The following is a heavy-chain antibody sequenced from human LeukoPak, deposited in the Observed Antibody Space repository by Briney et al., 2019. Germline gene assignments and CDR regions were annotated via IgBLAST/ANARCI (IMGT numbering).Heavy chain of an antibody. CDR3: ARDGAYGTGHLDY. D-gene: IGHD1-1*01. CDR2: MNPNSGNT. CDR1: GYTFTNYD. Sequence: ASVKVSCKASGYTFTNYDINWVRQATGQGLEWMGWMNPNSGNTGYAQKFQGRVTMTRNTSISTAYMELRSLRPDDTAVYYCARDGAYGTGHLDYWGQGTLVTVSS. V-gene: IGHV1-8*01. J-gene: IGHJ4*02.